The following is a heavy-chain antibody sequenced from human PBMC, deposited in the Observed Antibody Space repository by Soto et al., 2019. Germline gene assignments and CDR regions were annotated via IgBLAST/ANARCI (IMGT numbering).Heavy chain of an antibody. CDR1: GGSISSGGYY. D-gene: IGHD3-22*01. CDR2: IYYSGST. CDR3: ARGSYYDSSGYYGP. Sequence: QVQLQESGPGLVKPSQTLSLTCTVSGGSISSGGYYWSWIRQHPGKGLEWIGYIYYSGSTYYNPSTSRRCTRPQDASKHRFPLKLSSVTAAHTAVYYCARGSYYDSSGYYGPWGQGTRVPASS. V-gene: IGHV4-31*03. J-gene: IGHJ1*01.